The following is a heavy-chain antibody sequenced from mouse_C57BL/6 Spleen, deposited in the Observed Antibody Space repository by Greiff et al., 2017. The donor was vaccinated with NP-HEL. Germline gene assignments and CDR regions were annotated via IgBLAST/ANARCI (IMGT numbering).Heavy chain of an antibody. D-gene: IGHD3-2*02. CDR1: GYSITSGYY. J-gene: IGHJ2*01. CDR2: ISYDGSN. V-gene: IGHV3-6*01. CDR3: ARGSSGFYYFDY. Sequence: EVKLQESGPGLVKPSQSLSLTCSVTGYSITSGYYWNWIRQFPGNKLEWMGYISYDGSNNYNPSLKNRISITRDTSKNQFFLKLNSVTTEDTATYYCARGSSGFYYFDYWGQGTTLTVSS.